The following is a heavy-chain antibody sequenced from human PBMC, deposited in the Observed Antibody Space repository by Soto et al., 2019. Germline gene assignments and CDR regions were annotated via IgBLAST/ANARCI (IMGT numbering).Heavy chain of an antibody. CDR3: AKYREGPPYYDFWKPPPANNDAFDI. CDR1: GFTFSSYA. CDR2: ISGSGGST. V-gene: IGHV3-23*01. Sequence: GGSLRLSCAASGFTFSSYAMSWVRQAPGKGLEWVSAISGSGGSTYYADSVKGRFTISRDNSKNTLYLQMNSLRAEDTAVYYCAKYREGPPYYDFWKPPPANNDAFDIWGQGTMVTVSS. D-gene: IGHD3-3*01. J-gene: IGHJ3*02.